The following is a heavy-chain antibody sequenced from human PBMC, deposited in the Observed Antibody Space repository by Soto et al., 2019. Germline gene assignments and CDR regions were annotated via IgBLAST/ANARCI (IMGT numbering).Heavy chain of an antibody. D-gene: IGHD6-19*01. CDR2: IYHGST. CDR1: GGSISSGGYS. V-gene: IGHV4-30-2*01. CDR3: ARAGGLGAVAVDY. Sequence: QLQLQESGSGLVKPSQTLSLTCAVSGGSISSGGYSWSWIRQPPVKGLEWIGYIYHGSTYYNPSLKIRVPNSVHRSKNHFSLKLSSVTAADTAVYYRARAGGLGAVAVDYWGQGTLDTVPS. J-gene: IGHJ4*02.